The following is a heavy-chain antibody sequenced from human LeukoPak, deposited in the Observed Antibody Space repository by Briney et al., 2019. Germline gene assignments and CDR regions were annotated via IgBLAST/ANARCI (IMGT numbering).Heavy chain of an antibody. J-gene: IGHJ3*02. V-gene: IGHV3-48*01. Sequence: GGSLRLSCAAAGFTFSNYAMNWARQAPGKGLEWVSYISSSSSTIFYADSVKGRFTISRDNAKNSLYLQMNSLRAEDTAVYYCARGDVFDIWGQGTMVTVSS. CDR3: ARGDVFDI. CDR1: GFTFSNYA. CDR2: ISSSSSTI.